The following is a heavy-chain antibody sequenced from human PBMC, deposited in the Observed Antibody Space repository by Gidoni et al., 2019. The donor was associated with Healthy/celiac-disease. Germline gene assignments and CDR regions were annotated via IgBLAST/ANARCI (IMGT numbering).Heavy chain of an antibody. V-gene: IGHV4-34*01. CDR3: AILVAATSAYYMDV. J-gene: IGHJ6*03. Sequence: QVQLQPWGAGLLKPSEPLSLTGAVSGGSFSGYYWSWIRQPPGKGLEWIGEINHSGSTNYNPSLKSRVTISVDTSKNQFSLKLSSVTAADTAVYYCAILVAATSAYYMDVGGKGTTVTVSS. CDR1: GGSFSGYY. CDR2: INHSGST. D-gene: IGHD2-15*01.